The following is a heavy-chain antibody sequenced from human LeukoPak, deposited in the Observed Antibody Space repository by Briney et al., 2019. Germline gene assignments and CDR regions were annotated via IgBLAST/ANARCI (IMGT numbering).Heavy chain of an antibody. CDR2: ISNSGSIT. V-gene: IGHV3-23*01. CDR1: GFTFSSSV. CDR3: AKGSF. J-gene: IGHJ4*02. Sequence: GGSLSLSCAASGFTFSSSVMSWVRQAPGKGLEWVSGISNSGSITYYADSVKGRFTISRDDSKNMLYLQMNSLRAEDTAVYYCAKGSFWGQGTLVTVSS.